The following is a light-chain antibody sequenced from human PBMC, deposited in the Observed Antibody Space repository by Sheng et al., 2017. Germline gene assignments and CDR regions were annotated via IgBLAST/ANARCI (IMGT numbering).Light chain of an antibody. J-gene: IGKJ4*01. Sequence: EIVMTQSPATLSVSPGERATLSCRAGQSISSNLAWYQQKPGQPPRLLIYRSSTRATGVPARFSGSGSGTEFTLTISSLQSEDFAIYYCHQYDNWPLTFGGGTKVEIK. CDR2: RSS. CDR1: QSISSN. V-gene: IGKV3-15*01. CDR3: HQYDNWPLT.